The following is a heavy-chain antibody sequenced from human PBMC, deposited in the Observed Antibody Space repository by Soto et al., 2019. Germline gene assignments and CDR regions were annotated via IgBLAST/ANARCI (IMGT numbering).Heavy chain of an antibody. CDR1: GFTFINTW. V-gene: IGHV3-74*01. CDR3: ATDGSYAQHV. Sequence: WGSLRLSCAASGFTFINTWIHFFRQAPGKGLVWVSHINSDGTTTTYADSVKGRFTISRDNAKNTVHLQMNSLRAEDTAVYYCATDGSYAQHVWGQGTTVTVSS. J-gene: IGHJ6*02. CDR2: INSDGTTT. D-gene: IGHD2-2*01.